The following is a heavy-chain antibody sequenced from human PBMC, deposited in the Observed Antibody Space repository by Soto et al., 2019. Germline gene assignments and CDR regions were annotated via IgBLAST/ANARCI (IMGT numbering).Heavy chain of an antibody. CDR1: GFTFSSYA. J-gene: IGHJ4*02. D-gene: IGHD3-10*01. V-gene: IGHV3-23*01. CDR3: AKDLVGGRLWFGEFAHFDY. CDR2: ISGSGDTS. Sequence: EVHLLDSGGGLVQPGGSLRLSCAASGFTFSSYAMSWVRQAPGKGLEWVFSISGSGDTSYYEDSVKGRFTISRDNSKNPLFLQMNSLRAEDSAVYYCAKDLVGGRLWFGEFAHFDYWGQGTLVTVSS.